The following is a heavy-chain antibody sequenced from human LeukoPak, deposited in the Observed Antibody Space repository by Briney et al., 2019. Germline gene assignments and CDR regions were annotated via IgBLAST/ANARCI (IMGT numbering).Heavy chain of an antibody. Sequence: ASVKVSCKASGYTFTGYYMHWVRQAPGQGLEWMGWINPNSGGTNYAQKFQGRVTMTRDTSISTAYMELSRLRSDDTAVYYCARAGYGDDWYFDLWGRGTLVTVSS. CDR3: ARAGYGDDWYFDL. V-gene: IGHV1-2*02. CDR1: GYTFTGYY. J-gene: IGHJ2*01. CDR2: INPNSGGT. D-gene: IGHD4-17*01.